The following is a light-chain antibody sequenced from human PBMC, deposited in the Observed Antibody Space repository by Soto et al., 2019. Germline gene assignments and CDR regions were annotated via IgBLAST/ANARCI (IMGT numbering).Light chain of an antibody. CDR1: QSVSSSY. CDR2: GAS. J-gene: IGKJ1*01. Sequence: EIVLTQSPGTLSLSPGERATLSCRVSQSVSSSYLAWYQQRPGQAPRLLIYGASSMATGIPDRFSGSESGTDFTLTISRLDPEDFAVYYCQQYGSSPWTFGQGNKGEIK. V-gene: IGKV3-20*01. CDR3: QQYGSSPWT.